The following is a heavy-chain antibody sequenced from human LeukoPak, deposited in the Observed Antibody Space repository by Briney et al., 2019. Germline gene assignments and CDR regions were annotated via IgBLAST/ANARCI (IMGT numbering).Heavy chain of an antibody. D-gene: IGHD6-13*01. CDR1: GVTFSIYG. V-gene: IGHV3-33*08. Sequence: PWRTLRLPCAASGVTFSIYGMHWVRQAPGKGLEWVAIICYDGSNEYYADSVKGRFTISRDNSKNTLYLQMSSLRAEDTAVYYCARGYSSSWFPFHWGQGTLVTVSS. J-gene: IGHJ4*02. CDR2: ICYDGSNE. CDR3: ARGYSSSWFPFH.